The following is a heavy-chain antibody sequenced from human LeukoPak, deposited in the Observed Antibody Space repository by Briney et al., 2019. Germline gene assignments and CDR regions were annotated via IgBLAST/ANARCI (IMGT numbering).Heavy chain of an antibody. J-gene: IGHJ6*02. CDR3: ARDSSGWFRDYYYGMDV. V-gene: IGHV3-53*01. D-gene: IGHD6-19*01. CDR1: GFTVSSNY. CDR2: IYSGGST. Sequence: GGSLRLSCAASGFTVSSNYMSWVRQAPGKGLEWVSVIYSGGSTYYADSVKGRFTISRDNSKNTLYLQMNSLRAEDTAVYYCARDSSGWFRDYYYGMDVWGQGTRSPSP.